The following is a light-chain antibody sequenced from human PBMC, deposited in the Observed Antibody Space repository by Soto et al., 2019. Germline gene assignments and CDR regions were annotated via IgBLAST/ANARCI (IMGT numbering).Light chain of an antibody. Sequence: ALQLTQSPSSLSASVGDRVTITCRASQGIRNDLGWYQQKPGEAPKLLIYAASSLQSGVPSRFSGSASGTDLTITISSLQPEDFATYYCLQDYSYPWTFGQGTKVDIK. V-gene: IGKV1-6*01. CDR1: QGIRND. CDR3: LQDYSYPWT. CDR2: AAS. J-gene: IGKJ1*01.